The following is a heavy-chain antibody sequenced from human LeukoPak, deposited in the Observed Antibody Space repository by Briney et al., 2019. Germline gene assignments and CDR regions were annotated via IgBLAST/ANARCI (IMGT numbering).Heavy chain of an antibody. J-gene: IGHJ4*02. V-gene: IGHV4-4*07. CDR1: GGSISSYY. D-gene: IGHD3-22*01. Sequence: ASETLSLTCTVSGGSISSYYWSWIRQPAGKGLEWIGRIYTSGSTNYNPSLKSRVTISIGTSKKDFSLKLTSVTAADTAVYYCAGSYYDSSGPFDYWGQGTLVTVSS. CDR3: AGSYYDSSGPFDY. CDR2: IYTSGST.